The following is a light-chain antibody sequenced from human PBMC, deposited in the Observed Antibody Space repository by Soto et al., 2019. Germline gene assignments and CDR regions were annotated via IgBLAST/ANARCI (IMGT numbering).Light chain of an antibody. V-gene: IGLV2-14*01. Sequence: QSVLTQPASVSGSPGQSITISCTGTSSDVGGYNFVSWYQQYPGKAPKLVIYEVSNRPSGISNRFSGSKSANTASLTISGLQAEDEADYYCQSYDTSLSGAVFGGGTQLTVL. CDR3: QSYDTSLSGAV. CDR1: SSDVGGYNF. CDR2: EVS. J-gene: IGLJ3*02.